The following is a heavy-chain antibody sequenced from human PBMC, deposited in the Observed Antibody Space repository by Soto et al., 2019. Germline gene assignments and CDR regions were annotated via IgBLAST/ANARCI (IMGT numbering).Heavy chain of an antibody. Sequence: QITLKESGPPLVKPTQTLTLTCTFSGFSLTTDDVGVGWIRQFPGKALDWLAVVYWDDDKRYSPSLKSRLTITKDTSKNQVFLTMSNMDPVDTATYYCAQTRYSISSFDYWGQGTLVTVSS. CDR1: GFSLTTDDVG. D-gene: IGHD6-6*01. V-gene: IGHV2-5*02. J-gene: IGHJ4*02. CDR3: AQTRYSISSFDY. CDR2: VYWDDDK.